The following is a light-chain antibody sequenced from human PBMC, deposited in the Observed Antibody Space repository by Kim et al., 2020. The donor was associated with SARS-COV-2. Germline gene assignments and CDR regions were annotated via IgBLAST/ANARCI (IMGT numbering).Light chain of an antibody. Sequence: EIVLTQSPATLSLSPGERATLSCRASQSVRSSLVWYQQKPGQPPRLLIYDSSNRATGIPARFSGSGSGTDFTLTISSLEPDDSALYYCQQRTIWPLTFGGGTKMEI. CDR2: DSS. CDR3: QQRTIWPLT. J-gene: IGKJ4*01. CDR1: QSVRSS. V-gene: IGKV3-11*01.